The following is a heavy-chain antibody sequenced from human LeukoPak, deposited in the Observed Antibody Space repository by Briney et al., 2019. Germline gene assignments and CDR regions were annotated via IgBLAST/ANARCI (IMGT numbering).Heavy chain of an antibody. CDR2: INPSGGST. CDR3: ARGPYDSSGYYYPFDY. V-gene: IGHV1-46*01. D-gene: IGHD3-22*01. J-gene: IGHJ4*02. CDR1: GYTFTSYY. Sequence: GASVKVSCKASGYTFTSYYMHWVRQAPGQGLEWMGIINPSGGSTSYAQKFQGRVTMTRDMSTSTVYMELSSLRSEDTAVYYCARGPYDSSGYYYPFDYWGQGTLVTVSS.